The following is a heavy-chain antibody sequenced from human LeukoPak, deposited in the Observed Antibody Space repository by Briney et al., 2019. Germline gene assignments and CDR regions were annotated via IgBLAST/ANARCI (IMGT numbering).Heavy chain of an antibody. CDR2: IIPILGIA. D-gene: IGHD3-10*01. J-gene: IGHJ4*02. CDR1: GYTFTSYY. V-gene: IGHV1-69*10. Sequence: ASVTVSCKASGYTFTSYYMHWVRQAPGQGLEWMGRIIPILGIANYAQKFQGRVTITADKSTSTAYMELSSLRSEDTAVYYCARGGGYYGSGSYPDYWGQGTLVTVSS. CDR3: ARGGGYYGSGSYPDY.